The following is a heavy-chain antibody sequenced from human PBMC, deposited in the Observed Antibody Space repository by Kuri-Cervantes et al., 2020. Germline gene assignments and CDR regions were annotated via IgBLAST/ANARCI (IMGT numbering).Heavy chain of an antibody. J-gene: IGHJ4*02. D-gene: IGHD3-16*01. V-gene: IGHV3-23*01. CDR3: ARGFNYVWGSWDPDYFDY. CDR2: ISPTGDTT. Sequence: GESLKISCAASGFTFGTSAMAWVRQAPGKGLECVSGISPTGDTTYYVDSVKGRFTISRDNAKNSLYLQMNSLRDEDTAVYYCARGFNYVWGSWDPDYFDYWGQGTLVTVSS. CDR1: GFTFGTSA.